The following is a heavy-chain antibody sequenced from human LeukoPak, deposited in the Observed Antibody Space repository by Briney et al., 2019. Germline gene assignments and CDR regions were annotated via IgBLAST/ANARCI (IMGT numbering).Heavy chain of an antibody. CDR2: INHSGST. V-gene: IGHV4-34*01. J-gene: IGHJ4*02. Sequence: SETLSLTCAVYGGSFSGYYWSWIRQPPGKGLEWIGEINHSGSTNYNPSLRSRVTISVDTSKNQFSLKLSSVTAADTAVYYCARGQYYYGSGSYYDLDYWGQGTLVTVSS. CDR3: ARGQYYYGSGSYYDLDY. CDR1: GGSFSGYY. D-gene: IGHD3-10*01.